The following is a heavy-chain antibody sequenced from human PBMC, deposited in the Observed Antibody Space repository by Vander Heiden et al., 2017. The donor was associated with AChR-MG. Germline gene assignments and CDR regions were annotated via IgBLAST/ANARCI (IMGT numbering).Heavy chain of an antibody. V-gene: IGHV3-7*04. J-gene: IGHJ4*02. CDR1: GFTFRNFW. CDR3: ARVSYTEVGNY. Sequence: EVQLVASGGGLVQPGGSLNLSCSASGFTFRNFWIGWVRPAQGRGPEWVANIKKDGSEKYYVDSVKGRFTIARDNAKNSLYLQMDSLRVEDTAVYYCARVSYTEVGNYWGQGTLVTVSS. D-gene: IGHD4-4*01. CDR2: IKKDGSEK.